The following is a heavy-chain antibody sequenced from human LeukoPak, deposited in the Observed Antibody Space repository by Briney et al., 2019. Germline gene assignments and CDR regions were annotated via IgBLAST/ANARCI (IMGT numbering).Heavy chain of an antibody. CDR3: ARDLGGGYDSGHYFDY. J-gene: IGHJ4*02. Sequence: TSETLSLTCTVSGGSISSGGYYWSWIRQHPGKGLEWIVYIYYSGSTYYNPSLKSRVTISVDTSKNQFSLKLSSVTAADTAVYYCARDLGGGYDSGHYFDYWGQGTLVTVSS. CDR1: GGSISSGGYY. CDR2: IYYSGST. D-gene: IGHD5-12*01. V-gene: IGHV4-31*03.